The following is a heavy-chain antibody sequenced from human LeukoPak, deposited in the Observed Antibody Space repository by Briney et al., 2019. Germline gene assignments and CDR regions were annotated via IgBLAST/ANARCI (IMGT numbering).Heavy chain of an antibody. CDR2: INPYNGNT. CDR3: AKKLKGSFEY. D-gene: IGHD3-10*01. V-gene: IGHV1-18*01. Sequence: ASVKVSCKASGYTFTTYGISWVRQAPGQGLEWMGWINPYNGNTDYGQKFQGRFTMTTDTSTSTAYMELRSLRSDDTAVYYCAKKLKGSFEYGGGGPRVTVSS. J-gene: IGHJ4*02. CDR1: GYTFTTYG.